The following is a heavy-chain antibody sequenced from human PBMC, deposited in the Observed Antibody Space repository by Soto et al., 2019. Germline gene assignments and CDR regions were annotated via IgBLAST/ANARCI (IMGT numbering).Heavy chain of an antibody. Sequence: QVQLVESGGGVVQPGSSLRLSCTTSGFIFSVYGLHWVRQAPGKGLEWVAFTSYDGTNKYYADAVKGRFTISRDNSKNTLYLQMTSPRDEDTSVFYCAREGREMQAFDIWGQGTMVTVSS. CDR2: TSYDGTNK. V-gene: IGHV3-30*19. CDR3: AREGREMQAFDI. J-gene: IGHJ3*02. CDR1: GFIFSVYG.